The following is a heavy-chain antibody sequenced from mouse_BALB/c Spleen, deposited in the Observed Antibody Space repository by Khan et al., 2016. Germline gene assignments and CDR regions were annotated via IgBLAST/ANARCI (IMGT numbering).Heavy chain of an antibody. CDR2: ISYSGST. J-gene: IGHJ2*01. CDR3: ARSGDFDY. V-gene: IGHV3-2*02. D-gene: IGHD4-1*01. Sequence: EVQLQESGPGLVKPSQSLSLTCTVTGYSTTSDYAWNWIRQFPGNKLEWMGYISYSGSTSYNPSLKSRISITRDTSKNQFFLQLNSVTTEDTATYYCARSGDFDYWGQGTTLTVSS. CDR1: GYSTTSDYA.